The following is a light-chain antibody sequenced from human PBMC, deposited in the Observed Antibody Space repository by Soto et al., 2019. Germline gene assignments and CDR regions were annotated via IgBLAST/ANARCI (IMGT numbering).Light chain of an antibody. CDR1: QSVSGNY. V-gene: IGKV3-20*01. J-gene: IGKJ2*01. CDR3: QQYGSSPPYT. Sequence: EIVLTQSPGTLSLSPGERATLSCRASQSVSGNYLAWYRQKAGQSPRLLIYGSSDRATGMPDRFSGSGSGTDFTLTISRVEPEDFAVYYCQQYGSSPPYTFGQGTKLEIK. CDR2: GSS.